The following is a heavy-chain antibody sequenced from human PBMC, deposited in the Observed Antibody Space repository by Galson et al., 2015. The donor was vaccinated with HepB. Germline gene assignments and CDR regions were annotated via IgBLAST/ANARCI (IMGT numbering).Heavy chain of an antibody. CDR3: ARDRHIVMGTPLLGGLDV. J-gene: IGHJ6*02. V-gene: IGHV3-33*01. CDR1: GFTFSTYG. D-gene: IGHD2-21*02. Sequence: SLRLSCAASGFTFSTYGMHWVRQAPGKGLEWVANIWYDATKKYYADSVKGRFTISRDNSKNTLYLQMDSLRTEDTAVYYCARDRHIVMGTPLLGGLDVWGQGTTVTVSS. CDR2: IWYDATKK.